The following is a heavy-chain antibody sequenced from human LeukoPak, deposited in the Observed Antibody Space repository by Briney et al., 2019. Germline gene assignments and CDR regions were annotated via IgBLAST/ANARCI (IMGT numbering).Heavy chain of an antibody. CDR1: GFTFSSYG. V-gene: IGHV3-33*01. CDR2: IWYDGSNK. Sequence: GGSLRLSCAASGFTFSSYGMHWVRQAPGKGLEWVAVIWYDGSNKYYADSVKGRFTISRDNAKKSLFLQMNSLRAEDTAVYYCTRGRYNYNYWGLGTLVTVSS. J-gene: IGHJ4*02. D-gene: IGHD5-24*01. CDR3: TRGRYNYNY.